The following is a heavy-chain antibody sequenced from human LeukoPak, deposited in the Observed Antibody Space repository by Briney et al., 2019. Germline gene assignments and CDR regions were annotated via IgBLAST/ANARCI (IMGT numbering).Heavy chain of an antibody. CDR2: IYYSGST. V-gene: IGHV4-39*01. CDR3: ARGTVGATWPAKYFQH. D-gene: IGHD1-26*01. Sequence: SETLSLTCTVSGGSIYSSSYYWGWIRQPPGKGLEWIGSIYYSGSTYYNPSLKSRVTISVDTSKNQFSLRLTSVTAADTAVYYCARGTVGATWPAKYFQHWGQGTLVTVSS. CDR1: GGSIYSSSYY. J-gene: IGHJ1*01.